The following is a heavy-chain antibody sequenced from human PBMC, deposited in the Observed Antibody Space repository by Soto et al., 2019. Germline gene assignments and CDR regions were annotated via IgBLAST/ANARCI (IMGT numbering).Heavy chain of an antibody. CDR2: FSDSCTT. CDR1: GFTFRTYA. V-gene: IGHV3-23*01. J-gene: IGHJ5*02. CDR3: AKGGEGSCSRTSCLYFSDS. Sequence: GGSLRLSCAASGFTFRTYAMSWVRQAPGKGLVWVFTFSDSCTTYYLNSVKGRFTISRDNSRNTLVLQMNSLRFEDTAVYYCAKGGEGSCSRTSCLYFSDSWGQGTLVTVSS. D-gene: IGHD2-2*01.